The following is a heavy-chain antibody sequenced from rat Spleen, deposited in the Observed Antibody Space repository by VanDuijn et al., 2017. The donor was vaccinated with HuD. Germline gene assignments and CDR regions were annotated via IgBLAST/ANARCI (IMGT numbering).Heavy chain of an antibody. J-gene: IGHJ2*01. CDR2: ITNTGGST. CDR3: ARRHYGYTDYFDY. V-gene: IGHV5-31*01. Sequence: EVQLVESDGGLVQPGRSLKLSCVASGFTFHNYWMTWIRQPPGKGLEWIASITNTGGSTYSPDSVKGRFTISRDNAKSTLSLQMDSLRSEDTATYYCARRHYGYTDYFDYWGQGVMVTVSS. CDR1: GFTFHNYW. D-gene: IGHD1-11*01.